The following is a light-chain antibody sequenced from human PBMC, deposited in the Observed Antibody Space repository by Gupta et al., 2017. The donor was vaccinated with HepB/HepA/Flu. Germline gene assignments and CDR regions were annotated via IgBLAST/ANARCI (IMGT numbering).Light chain of an antibody. CDR1: SSDIGAYNH. CDR2: DVI. J-gene: IGLJ2*01. CDR3: SSLTTKNTLL. V-gene: IGLV2-14*03. Sequence: QSALTQPASVSGSLGQSITISCTGTSSDIGAYNHVSWYQQHPGKAPKLMICDVINRPSGVPNRFSGSKSGNTTSLTISGLQAEDEADYYCSSLTTKNTLLFGGGTKLTVL.